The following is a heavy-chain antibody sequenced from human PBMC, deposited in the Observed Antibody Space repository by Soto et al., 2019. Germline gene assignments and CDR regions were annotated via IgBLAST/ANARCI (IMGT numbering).Heavy chain of an antibody. V-gene: IGHV1-18*01. Sequence: QVQLEQSGAEVKKPGASVKVSCKASGYTFTSRGISWVRQAPGQGLEWMGWISAYNGDTHYAQKVQGRVTMTTDTSTSTAYMELRSLRSDDTAVYYCATLRKDASVVKPSGYYYGMDVWGQGTTVTVSS. J-gene: IGHJ6*02. CDR3: ATLRKDASVVKPSGYYYGMDV. D-gene: IGHD3-22*01. CDR1: GYTFTSRG. CDR2: ISAYNGDT.